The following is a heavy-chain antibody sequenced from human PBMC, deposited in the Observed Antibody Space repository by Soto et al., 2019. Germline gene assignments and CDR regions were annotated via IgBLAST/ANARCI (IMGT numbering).Heavy chain of an antibody. Sequence: GGSLSLSCVASGFTFKNYGMHWVRQAPGKGLEWVADFWADGRTTYYADSVKGRFSISRDNVKNTLYLQMDSLRADDTAVYYCARDLSYGSLDFDYWGRGTLVTVSS. CDR1: GFTFKNYG. D-gene: IGHD5-18*01. J-gene: IGHJ4*02. CDR3: ARDLSYGSLDFDY. V-gene: IGHV3-33*01. CDR2: FWADGRTT.